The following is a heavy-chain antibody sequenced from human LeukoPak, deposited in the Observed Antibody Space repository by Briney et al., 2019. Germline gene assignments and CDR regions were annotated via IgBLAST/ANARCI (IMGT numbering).Heavy chain of an antibody. Sequence: PGGSLRLSCAASGVTLSSYAMSWVRQAPGKGLEWVSAISGSGGSTYYADSVKGRFTISRDNSKNTLYLQMNSLRAEDTAVYYCAKDLNSITMVRGVIITPYVFDYWGQGTLVTVSS. D-gene: IGHD3-10*01. V-gene: IGHV3-23*01. CDR2: ISGSGGST. CDR1: GVTLSSYA. CDR3: AKDLNSITMVRGVIITPYVFDY. J-gene: IGHJ4*02.